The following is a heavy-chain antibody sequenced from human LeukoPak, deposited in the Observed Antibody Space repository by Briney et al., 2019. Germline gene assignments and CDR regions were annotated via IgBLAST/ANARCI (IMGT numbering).Heavy chain of an antibody. CDR3: ARTYYYDSSGPDY. V-gene: IGHV3-23*01. J-gene: IGHJ4*02. CDR1: GFTFSNYA. D-gene: IGHD3-22*01. CDR2: ISADGGST. Sequence: GGSLRLSCAASGFTFSNYAMSWVRQVPGKGLEWVSGISADGGSTYNAPSVKGRFTISRDNSKNTLYLQMNSLRAEDTALYYCARTYYYDSSGPDYWGQGTLVTVSS.